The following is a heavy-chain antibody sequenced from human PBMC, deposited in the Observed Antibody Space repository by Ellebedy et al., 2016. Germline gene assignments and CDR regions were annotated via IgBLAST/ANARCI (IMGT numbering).Heavy chain of an antibody. Sequence: SVKVSCXASGGTFSSYAISWVRQAPGQGLEWMGRIIPILGIANYAQKFQGRVTITADKSTSTAYMELSSLRSEDTAVYYCARARVLEWSFNPWGQGTLVTVSS. D-gene: IGHD3-3*01. CDR3: ARARVLEWSFNP. V-gene: IGHV1-69*04. CDR1: GGTFSSYA. CDR2: IIPILGIA. J-gene: IGHJ5*02.